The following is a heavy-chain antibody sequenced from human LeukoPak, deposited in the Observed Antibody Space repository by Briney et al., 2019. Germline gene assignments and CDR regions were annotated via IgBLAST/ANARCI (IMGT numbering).Heavy chain of an antibody. Sequence: GGSLRLSCAASGFTFRNYVIHWVRQAPGKGLEWVAATSSDLNVKLYADPVKGRFTISRDNSRSTLYLQMNSLRPEDTAIYYCAREGYYGSGSPPSLYFDYWGQGTLVTVSS. CDR1: GFTFRNYV. J-gene: IGHJ4*02. CDR2: TSSDLNVK. V-gene: IGHV3-30-3*01. CDR3: AREGYYGSGSPPSLYFDY. D-gene: IGHD3-10*01.